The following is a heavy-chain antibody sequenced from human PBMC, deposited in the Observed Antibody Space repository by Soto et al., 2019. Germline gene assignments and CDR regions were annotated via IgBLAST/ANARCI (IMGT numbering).Heavy chain of an antibody. V-gene: IGHV4-59*01. Sequence: ETLSLTCPVSGGSISDFYWSWIRQPPGKGLEWIGYIYYSGSTNYNPSLKSRVTISVDTSKNQFSLNLRSMSPADTAVYYCARVGGLAARTFDYWGPGTLVTVS. CDR3: ARVGGLAARTFDY. CDR1: GGSISDFY. J-gene: IGHJ4*02. CDR2: IYYSGST. D-gene: IGHD6-6*01.